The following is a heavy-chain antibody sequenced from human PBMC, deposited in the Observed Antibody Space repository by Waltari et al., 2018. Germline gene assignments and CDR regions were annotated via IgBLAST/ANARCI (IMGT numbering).Heavy chain of an antibody. CDR1: GFTFSSYG. Sequence: QVQLVESGGGVVQPGGSLRLSCAASGFTFSSYGMHWVRQAPGKGLEWVAFIRYDGSNKYYADSVKGRFTISRDNSKNTLYLQMNSLRAEDTAVYYCAKALRIAAAIDYWGQGTLVTVSS. CDR3: AKALRIAAAIDY. J-gene: IGHJ4*02. CDR2: IRYDGSNK. V-gene: IGHV3-30*02. D-gene: IGHD6-13*01.